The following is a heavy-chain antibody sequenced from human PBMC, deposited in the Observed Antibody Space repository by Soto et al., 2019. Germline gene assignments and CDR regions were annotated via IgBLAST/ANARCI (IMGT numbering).Heavy chain of an antibody. V-gene: IGHV3-30*09. CDR1: GFKFTDFA. CDR3: ARRAWHSYYAIDV. J-gene: IGHJ6*02. Sequence: GQLVESGGGEVQPGRSLRLSCAASGFKFTDFALHWVRQAPGKGLEWVAIIAYDGSEKHYADSVKGRFAISSDNPKNTLYLEMNSLRPEDTAVYFCARRAWHSYYAIDVWGQGTTVTVFS. D-gene: IGHD1-26*01. CDR2: IAYDGSEK.